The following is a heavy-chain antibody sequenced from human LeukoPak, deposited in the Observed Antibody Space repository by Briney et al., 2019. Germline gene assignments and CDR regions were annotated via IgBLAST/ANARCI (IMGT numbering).Heavy chain of an antibody. J-gene: IGHJ4*02. D-gene: IGHD3-3*01. V-gene: IGHV3-9*03. CDR1: GFTFDDYA. CDR3: AKDRHYDFWSGYSFDY. CDR2: ISWNSGSI. Sequence: GGSLRLSCAASGFTFDDYAMHWVRQAPGKGLEWVSGISWNSGSIGYADSVKGRFTISRDNAKNSLYLQMNNLRAEDMALYYCAKDRHYDFWSGYSFDYWGQGTLVTVSS.